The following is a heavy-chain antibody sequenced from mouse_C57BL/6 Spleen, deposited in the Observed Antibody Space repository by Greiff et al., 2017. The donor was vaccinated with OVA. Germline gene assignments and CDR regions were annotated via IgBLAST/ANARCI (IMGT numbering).Heavy chain of an antibody. Sequence: QVHVKQPGAELVKPGASVKLSCKASGYTFTSYWMHWVKQRPGQGLEWIGMIHPNSGSTNYNEKFKSKATLTVDKSSSTAYMQLSSLTSEDSAVYYCGITTAYYFDYWGQGTTLTVSS. CDR3: GITTAYYFDY. D-gene: IGHD1-1*01. CDR2: IHPNSGST. CDR1: GYTFTSYW. J-gene: IGHJ2*01. V-gene: IGHV1-64*01.